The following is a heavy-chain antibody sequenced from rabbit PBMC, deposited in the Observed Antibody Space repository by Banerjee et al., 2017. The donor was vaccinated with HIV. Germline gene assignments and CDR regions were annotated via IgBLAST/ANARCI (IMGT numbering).Heavy chain of an antibody. CDR3: ARDGAGYAGYGYAHL. Sequence: QSLEESGGDLVKPEGSLTLTCTASGFDLSNYYYMCWVRQAPGKGLELIACIYTGSSSAYYASWAKGRCTISRASSTAVTLQMTSLTVADTATYFCARDGAGYAGYGYAHLWGQGTLVTVS. CDR1: GFDLSNYYY. V-gene: IGHV1S40*01. CDR2: IYTGSSSA. J-gene: IGHJ4*01. D-gene: IGHD6-1*01.